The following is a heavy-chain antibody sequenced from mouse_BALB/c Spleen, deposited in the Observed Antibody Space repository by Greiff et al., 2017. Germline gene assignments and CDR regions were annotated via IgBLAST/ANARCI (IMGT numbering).Heavy chain of an antibody. CDR3: ARGERRGYFDY. CDR1: GFTFSSFG. Sequence: EVLLVESGGGLVQPGGSRKLSCAASGFTFSSFGMHWVRQAPAKGLEWVAYISSGSSTIYYADTVKGRFTISRDNPKNTLFLQLTSLRSEDTAMYYCARGERRGYFDYWGQGTTVTVSA. J-gene: IGHJ2*01. CDR2: ISSGSSTI. V-gene: IGHV5-17*02.